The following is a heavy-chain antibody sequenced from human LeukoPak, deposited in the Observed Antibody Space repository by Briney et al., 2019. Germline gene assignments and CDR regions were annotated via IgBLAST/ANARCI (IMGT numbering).Heavy chain of an antibody. V-gene: IGHV3-74*01. D-gene: IGHD4-17*01. Sequence: GGSLRLSCVASGFTFSNYWIHWVRQAPGKGLVWVSRINGDGISTSYADSVKGRFTISRDNAKNPLFLQMNSLRDEDTAVYYCASRAYGDYGFDYWGQGTLVTVSS. J-gene: IGHJ4*02. CDR1: GFTFSNYW. CDR2: INGDGIST. CDR3: ASRAYGDYGFDY.